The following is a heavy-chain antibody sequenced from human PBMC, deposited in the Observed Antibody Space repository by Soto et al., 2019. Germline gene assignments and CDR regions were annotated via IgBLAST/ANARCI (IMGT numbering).Heavy chain of an antibody. CDR3: ARAYCSGGSCYDAFDI. D-gene: IGHD2-15*01. Sequence: GASVKVSCKASGGTFSSYTISWVRQAPGQGLEWMGRIIPILGIANYAQKFQGRVTITADKSTSTAYMELSSLRSEDTAVYYCARAYCSGGSCYDAFDIWGQGTMVTVSS. CDR2: IIPILGIA. J-gene: IGHJ3*02. V-gene: IGHV1-69*02. CDR1: GGTFSSYT.